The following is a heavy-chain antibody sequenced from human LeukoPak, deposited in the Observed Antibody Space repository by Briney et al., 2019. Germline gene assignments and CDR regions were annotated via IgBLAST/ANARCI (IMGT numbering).Heavy chain of an antibody. CDR1: GGTFSSYA. J-gene: IGHJ3*02. D-gene: IGHD5-24*01. CDR3: AREVEMATSDDFDI. CDR2: IIPIFCTA. V-gene: IGHV1-69*05. Sequence: ASVKVSCKASGGTFSSYAISWVRQAPGQGLDWMGGIIPIFCTANFAQKFQGRVTITTDESTSPAYMELSSLGCEDTAVYYCAREVEMATSDDFDIWGQGTMVTVSS.